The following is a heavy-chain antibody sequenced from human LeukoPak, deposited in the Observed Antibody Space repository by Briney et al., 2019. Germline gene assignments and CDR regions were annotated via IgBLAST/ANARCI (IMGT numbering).Heavy chain of an antibody. CDR1: GFSFSTYG. D-gene: IGHD6-19*01. CDR2: IWNDGSHQ. CDR3: ARQKGLSAFDI. V-gene: IGHV3-33*01. Sequence: GGSLRLSCTMFGFSFSTYGMHWVRQAPGNGLEWVAVIWNDGSHQYYTDSVKGRFTISRDNSKNTFYLQMNSLRADDTALYYCARQKGLSAFDIWGQGSMVTVSS. J-gene: IGHJ3*02.